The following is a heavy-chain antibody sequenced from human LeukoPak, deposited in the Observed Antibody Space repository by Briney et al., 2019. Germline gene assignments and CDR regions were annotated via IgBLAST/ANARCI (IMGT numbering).Heavy chain of an antibody. J-gene: IGHJ6*03. CDR1: GGSISDYY. CDR2: IHTSGSS. V-gene: IGHV4-4*07. CDR3: ARDSVMAEAGTYFYYMDV. D-gene: IGHD6-19*01. Sequence: SETLSLTCTVSGGSISDYYWSWIRQPAGKGLQWIGRIHTSGSSNYNPSLKSRVTVSVDTSKNQFSLKLGSVTAADTAVYYCARDSVMAEAGTYFYYMDVWGKGTTVTVSS.